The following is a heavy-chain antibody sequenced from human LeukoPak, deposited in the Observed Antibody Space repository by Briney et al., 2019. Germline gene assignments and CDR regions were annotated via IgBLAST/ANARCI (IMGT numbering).Heavy chain of an antibody. CDR3: AKGRTPRVVVVAATLDGFDY. V-gene: IGHV3-23*01. CDR1: GFTFSSYA. Sequence: GGSLRLSCAASGFTFSSYAMSWVRQAPGKGLEWVSAISGSGGSTYYADSVKGRFTISRDNSKNTLYLQMNSLRAEDTAVCYCAKGRTPRVVVVAATLDGFDYWGQGTLVTVSS. D-gene: IGHD2-15*01. J-gene: IGHJ4*02. CDR2: ISGSGGST.